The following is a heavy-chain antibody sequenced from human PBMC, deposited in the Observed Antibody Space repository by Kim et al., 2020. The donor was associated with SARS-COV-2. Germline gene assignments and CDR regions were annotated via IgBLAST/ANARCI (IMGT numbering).Heavy chain of an antibody. Sequence: YSQKFPGRVTITRDTSASTAYMELSSLRSEDTAVYYCATAGDGYNLFLDYWGQGTLVTVSS. J-gene: IGHJ4*02. D-gene: IGHD5-12*01. CDR3: ATAGDGYNLFLDY. V-gene: IGHV1-3*01.